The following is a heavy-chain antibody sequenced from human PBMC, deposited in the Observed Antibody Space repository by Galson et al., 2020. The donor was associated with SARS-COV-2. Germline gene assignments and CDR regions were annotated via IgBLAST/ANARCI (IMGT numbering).Heavy chain of an antibody. CDR1: GFTLSSYF. CDR3: VRQLGVTGAFEI. D-gene: IGHD2-21*02. Sequence: GESLKISCAASGFTLSSYFMHWVRQAPGKGLEWVAITWYDGSNRYYADSVKGRFTVSRDNSMNTLYLQMNSLRAEDTALYFCVRQLGVTGAFEIWGQGTMVTVSS. CDR2: TWYDGSNR. J-gene: IGHJ3*02. V-gene: IGHV3-33*08.